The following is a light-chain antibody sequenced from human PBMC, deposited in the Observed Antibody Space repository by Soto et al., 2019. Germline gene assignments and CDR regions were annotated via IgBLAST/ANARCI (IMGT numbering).Light chain of an antibody. V-gene: IGKV4-1*01. CDR1: QSVLYSSNNKNY. CDR3: QQYYSTPPYT. CDR2: WAS. J-gene: IGKJ2*01. Sequence: DIVMTQSPDSLAVSLGERATTNCKSSQSVLYSSNNKNYLAWYQKKAGQPPKLLIYWASTRESGVPDRFSGSGSGTDFTLTISSLQAEDVAVYYCQQYYSTPPYTFGQGTKLEIK.